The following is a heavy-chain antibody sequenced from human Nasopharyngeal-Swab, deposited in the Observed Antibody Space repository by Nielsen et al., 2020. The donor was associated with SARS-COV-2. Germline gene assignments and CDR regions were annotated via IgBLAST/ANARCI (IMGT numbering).Heavy chain of an antibody. CDR1: GDSVSNNGAT. CDR2: TYYRSKWKS. CDR3: ARGGVYYYGMDV. D-gene: IGHD6-25*01. Sequence: LRLSCVISGDSVSNNGATWNWIRQSPSRGLEWLGRTYYRSKWKSDYAVSVTSRLTINPDTSKNQFSLQLSSVTPEDTAIYYCARGGVYYYGMDVWDQGTTVTVSS. J-gene: IGHJ6*02. V-gene: IGHV6-1*01.